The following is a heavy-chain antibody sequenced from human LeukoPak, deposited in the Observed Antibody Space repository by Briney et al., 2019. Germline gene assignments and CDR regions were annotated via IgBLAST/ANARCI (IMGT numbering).Heavy chain of an antibody. V-gene: IGHV3-30*04. Sequence: GGSLRLFCGSWVFTFSLYSMLWVRQASGKGLEGVAVISYDGNNKYYTESVKGRFTISRDNSKNTLYVQMNSLRAKDTAVYYCASHDSSGYLRALRYWGQGTLVTVSS. CDR1: VFTFSLYS. CDR3: ASHDSSGYLRALRY. D-gene: IGHD3-22*01. J-gene: IGHJ4*02. CDR2: ISYDGNNK.